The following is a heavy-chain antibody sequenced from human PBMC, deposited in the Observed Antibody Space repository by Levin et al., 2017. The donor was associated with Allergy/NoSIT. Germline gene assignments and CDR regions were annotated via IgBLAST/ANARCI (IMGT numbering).Heavy chain of an antibody. Sequence: HPGGSLRLSCAASGFTFSSYEMNWVRRAPGKGLEWVSYISSTGSTIYSADSVKGRLTISRDHAKNSLYLHMNSLRAEDTAVYYCARQLGNFWSGYNYFDYWGQGTLVTVSS. CDR3: ARQLGNFWSGYNYFDY. J-gene: IGHJ4*02. D-gene: IGHD3-3*01. CDR2: ISSTGSTI. CDR1: GFTFSSYE. V-gene: IGHV3-48*03.